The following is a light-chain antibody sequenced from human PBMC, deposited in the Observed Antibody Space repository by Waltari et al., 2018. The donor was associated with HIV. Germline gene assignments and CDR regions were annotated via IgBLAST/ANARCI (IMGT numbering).Light chain of an antibody. V-gene: IGLV1-40*01. CDR2: GNN. CDR1: NSNIGAAYD. CDR3: QSYDSSLSGSV. J-gene: IGLJ2*01. Sequence: QSVLTQPPSVSGAPGQRVTISCTGSNSNIGAAYDVHWFQQLPGTAPKLVNYGNNQRPSGVPDRCSGSKSGTSASLASSGLQAEDEADYSCQSYDSSLSGSVFGGGTKLTVL.